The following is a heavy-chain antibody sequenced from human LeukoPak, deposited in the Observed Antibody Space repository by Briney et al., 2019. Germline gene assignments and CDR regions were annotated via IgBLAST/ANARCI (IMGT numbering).Heavy chain of an antibody. CDR3: AKGQSLIAVATHFDY. V-gene: IGHV3-23*01. CDR1: GFTFSSYA. J-gene: IGHJ4*02. CDR2: ISGSGGST. D-gene: IGHD6-19*01. Sequence: GGSLRLSCAASGFTFSSYAMSWVRQAPGKGLEWVAAISGSGGSTYYADSVKGRFTISRDNSKYTLYLQMNSLRAEDTAVYYCAKGQSLIAVATHFDYWGQGTLVTVSS.